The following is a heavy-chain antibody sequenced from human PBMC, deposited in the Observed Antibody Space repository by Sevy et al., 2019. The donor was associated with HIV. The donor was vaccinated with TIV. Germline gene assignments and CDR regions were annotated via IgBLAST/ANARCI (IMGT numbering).Heavy chain of an antibody. V-gene: IGHV4-39*01. CDR2: INYSGST. CDR1: GGSISSSSYY. Sequence: SETLSLTCTVSGGSISSSSYYWGWIRQPPGKGLEWIGSINYSGSTYSNPSIKSRVTISVDTSKNQFSLKLSSVTAADTAVYYCARQAVANWGGHFDYWGQGTLVTVSS. J-gene: IGHJ4*02. D-gene: IGHD7-27*01. CDR3: ARQAVANWGGHFDY.